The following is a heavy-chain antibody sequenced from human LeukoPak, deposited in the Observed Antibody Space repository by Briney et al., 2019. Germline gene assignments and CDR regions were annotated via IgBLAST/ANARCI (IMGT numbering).Heavy chain of an antibody. Sequence: ASVKVSCKASGYTFTGYYMHWVRQAPGQGLEWMGRINPNSGGTNYAQKFQGRVTMTRDTSISTAYMELSSLRSEDTAVYYCARMGGTTTARYFDYWGQGTLVTVSS. CDR3: ARMGGTTTARYFDY. V-gene: IGHV1-2*06. CDR2: INPNSGGT. J-gene: IGHJ4*02. D-gene: IGHD1-1*01. CDR1: GYTFTGYY.